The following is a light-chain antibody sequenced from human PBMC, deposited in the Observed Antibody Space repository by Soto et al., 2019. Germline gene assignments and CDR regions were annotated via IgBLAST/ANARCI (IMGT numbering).Light chain of an antibody. CDR2: DTT. CDR1: TGAVTNGHY. V-gene: IGLV7-46*01. Sequence: QAVVTQEPSLTVSPGGTVTLTCSSSTGAVTNGHYPCWFQQKPGQAPRTLIYDTTNRHSWTTARFSGYLLGGKAALTLSGAQPEDEAEYYCVLSYNGAYGFGNGTKDT. CDR3: VLSYNGAYG. J-gene: IGLJ1*01.